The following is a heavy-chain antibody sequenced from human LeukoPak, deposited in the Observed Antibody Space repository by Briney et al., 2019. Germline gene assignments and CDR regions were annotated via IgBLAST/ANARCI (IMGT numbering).Heavy chain of an antibody. J-gene: IGHJ4*02. Sequence: PGGSLRLSCAASGFTFSSYWMSWVRQAPGKGLEWVANIKHDGSDTNYVDSVKGRFTISRDNAKHSLYLQMNSLRAEGTAMYYCARRIAATGMKYFDYWGQGTLVTVSS. D-gene: IGHD6-13*01. CDR1: GFTFSSYW. CDR2: IKHDGSDT. CDR3: ARRIAATGMKYFDY. V-gene: IGHV3-7*05.